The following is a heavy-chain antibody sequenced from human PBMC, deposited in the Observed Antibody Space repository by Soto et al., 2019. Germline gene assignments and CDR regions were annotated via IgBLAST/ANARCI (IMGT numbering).Heavy chain of an antibody. D-gene: IGHD6-6*01. CDR2: IYYSGST. CDR1: GGSISSYY. V-gene: IGHV4-59*01. J-gene: IGHJ6*02. Sequence: QVQLQESGPGLVKPSETLSLTCTVSGGSISSYYWSWIRQPPGKGLEWIGYIYYSGSTNYNPSLKSRVTISVDTSKNQFSLKLSSVTAADTAVYYCAREAYSSSSDYYYYGMDVWGQGTTVTVSS. CDR3: AREAYSSSSDYYYYGMDV.